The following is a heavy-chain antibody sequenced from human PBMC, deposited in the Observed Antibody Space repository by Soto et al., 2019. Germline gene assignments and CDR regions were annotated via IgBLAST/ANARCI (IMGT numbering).Heavy chain of an antibody. CDR1: GFTFSSYA. Sequence: QVQLVESGGGVVQPGRSLRLSCAASGFTFSSYAMHWVRQAPGKGLEWVAVISYDGSNKYYADSVKGRFTISRDNSKNTLYLQMNSLRAEDTAVYYCASLDFWSGHDAFDIWGQGTMVTVSS. J-gene: IGHJ3*02. CDR3: ASLDFWSGHDAFDI. D-gene: IGHD3-3*01. CDR2: ISYDGSNK. V-gene: IGHV3-30-3*01.